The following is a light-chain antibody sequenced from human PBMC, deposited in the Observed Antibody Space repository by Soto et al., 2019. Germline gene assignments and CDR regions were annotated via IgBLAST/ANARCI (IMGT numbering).Light chain of an antibody. J-gene: IGKJ4*01. CDR2: AAS. V-gene: IGKV1-33*01. CDR1: QSITTH. Sequence: DIQITQSPSSLSSSVGDRVTITCRASQSITTHLNWYQHRPGEAPKLLIYAASYLETGVPARFSGSGSGTEFTLTISSLQSEDFAVYYCQQYNNWPLTFGGGTKVDIK. CDR3: QQYNNWPLT.